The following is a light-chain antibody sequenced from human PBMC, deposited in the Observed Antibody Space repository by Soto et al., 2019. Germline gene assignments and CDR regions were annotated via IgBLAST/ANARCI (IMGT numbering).Light chain of an antibody. J-gene: IGKJ1*01. CDR1: QSCSSTF. CDR3: QQYAGTPRT. Sequence: EIVLTQSPGTLSLSPGERATLSCRASQSCSSTFLAWYQQKPGQAPRLLIHGASNRATGIPDRFSGSGSGTDFTLTISRLEPEDFAVYYCQQYAGTPRTFGQGTKVEIK. CDR2: GAS. V-gene: IGKV3-20*01.